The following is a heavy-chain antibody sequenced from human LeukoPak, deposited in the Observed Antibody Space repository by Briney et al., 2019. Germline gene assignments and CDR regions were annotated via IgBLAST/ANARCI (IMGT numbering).Heavy chain of an antibody. Sequence: SLRLSCAASGFTFDDYAMHWVWQAPGKGLEWVSGISWNSGSKGYADSVKGRFTISRDNAKNSLYLQMNSLRAEETAVYYCARDRRRREDTAMVNWYFDLWGRGTLVTVSS. D-gene: IGHD5-18*01. CDR3: ARDRRRREDTAMVNWYFDL. CDR1: GFTFDDYA. V-gene: IGHV3-9*01. CDR2: ISWNSGSK. J-gene: IGHJ2*01.